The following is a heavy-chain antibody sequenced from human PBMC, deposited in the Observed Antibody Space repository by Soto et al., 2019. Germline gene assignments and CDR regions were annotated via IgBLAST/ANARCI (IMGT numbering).Heavy chain of an antibody. V-gene: IGHV4-39*01. CDR2: IYYSGST. J-gene: IGHJ5*02. D-gene: IGHD1-26*01. CDR1: GVSITSSSYY. CDR3: ATQEVGGTYVYTFDP. Sequence: SETLSLTCTVSGVSITSSSYYWGWIRQPPGKGLEWIGSIYYSGSTYYNPSLKSRVTISVDTSKNQFSLKLSSVTAADTAVYYCATQEVGGTYVYTFDPWGQRTLVTVSS.